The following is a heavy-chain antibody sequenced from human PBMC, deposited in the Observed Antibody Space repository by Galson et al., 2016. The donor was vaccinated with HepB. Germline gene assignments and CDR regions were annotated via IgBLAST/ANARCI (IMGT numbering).Heavy chain of an antibody. J-gene: IGHJ4*02. CDR3: AREQGDYFDF. CDR1: GGSISSYY. CDR2: FHYSGLI. V-gene: IGHV4-59*01. Sequence: SETLSLTCTVSGGSISSYYWSWIRQPPGKGLEWIGYFHYSGLINYNPSLKSRFTISIDTSRNQFSLKVTSVTAADTAVYYCAREQGDYFDFWGQGTLVTVSS.